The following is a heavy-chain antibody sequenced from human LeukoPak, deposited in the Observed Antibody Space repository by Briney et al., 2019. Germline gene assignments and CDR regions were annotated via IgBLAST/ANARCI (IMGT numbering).Heavy chain of an antibody. CDR3: ARNYDILAGYYFFDY. CDR1: GFTFSNYY. V-gene: IGHV3-21*01. J-gene: IGHJ4*02. Sequence: GGSLRLSCAASGFTFSNYYMNWVRQAPGKGLEWVSSISSSSSYIYYADSVKGRFTISRDNSKNTLYLQMNSLRAEDTAVYYCARNYDILAGYYFFDYWGQGTLVTVSS. CDR2: ISSSSSYI. D-gene: IGHD3-9*01.